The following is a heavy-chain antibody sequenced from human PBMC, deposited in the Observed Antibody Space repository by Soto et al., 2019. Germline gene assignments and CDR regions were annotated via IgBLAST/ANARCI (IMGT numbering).Heavy chain of an antibody. V-gene: IGHV3-7*01. J-gene: IGHJ6*02. CDR1: GFTFSSYW. Sequence: EVQLVESGGGLVQPGGSLRLSCAASGFTFSSYWMSWVRQAPGKGLEWVANIKQDGSEKYYVDSVKGRFTISRDNAKNPLYLQMNSLRAEGTAVYYCAGDEVGIWDKAMRMDVWGQGTTVTVSS. CDR2: IKQDGSEK. D-gene: IGHD5-18*01. CDR3: AGDEVGIWDKAMRMDV.